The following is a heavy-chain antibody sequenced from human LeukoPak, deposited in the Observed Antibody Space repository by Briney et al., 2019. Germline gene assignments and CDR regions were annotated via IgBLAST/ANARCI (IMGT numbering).Heavy chain of an antibody. J-gene: IGHJ4*02. CDR1: GFTFSSYG. Sequence: GRSLRLSCAASGFTFSSYGIHWVRQAPGKGLEWVAVISYDGSNKNYADSVKGRFTVSRDNSKNTLYLQMNSLRAEDTTVYYCARDLGYFDYWGQGTLVTVSS. CDR3: ARDLGYFDY. CDR2: ISYDGSNK. V-gene: IGHV3-30*03.